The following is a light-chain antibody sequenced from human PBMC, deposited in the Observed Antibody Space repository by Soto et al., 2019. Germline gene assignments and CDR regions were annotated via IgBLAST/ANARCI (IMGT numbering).Light chain of an antibody. CDR2: EVS. Sequence: QSALTQPPSASGSPGQSVTISCTGTSSDVGGYNYVSWYQQHPGKAPKRMIYEVSKRPSGVPDPFSGSKSGNTASLTVSGLQAEDEADYYCSSYAGSNNFVVFGGGTKLTVL. CDR3: SSYAGSNNFVV. J-gene: IGLJ2*01. V-gene: IGLV2-8*01. CDR1: SSDVGGYNY.